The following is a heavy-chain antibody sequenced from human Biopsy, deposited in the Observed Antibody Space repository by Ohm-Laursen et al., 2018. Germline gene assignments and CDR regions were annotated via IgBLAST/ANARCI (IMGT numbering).Heavy chain of an antibody. CDR1: GGSFSGYY. CDR2: ISYSGTT. V-gene: IGHV4-31*01. D-gene: IGHD3-22*01. CDR3: ARGVPHYDGSGFPLAGYWYFDL. J-gene: IGHJ2*01. Sequence: SQTLSLTCAVYGGSFSGYYWNWIRQHPGKGLEWIGLISYSGTTFHNPSLESLLTISIDTSKNHFSLNLRSVTAADTAVYYCARGVPHYDGSGFPLAGYWYFDLWGRGTLVTVSS.